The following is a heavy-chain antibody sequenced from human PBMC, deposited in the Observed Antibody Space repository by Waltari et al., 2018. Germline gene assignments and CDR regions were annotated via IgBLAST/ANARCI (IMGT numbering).Heavy chain of an antibody. V-gene: IGHV1-2*02. CDR3: ARDSYGGNSDAFDI. CDR2: INPNSGGT. J-gene: IGHJ3*02. CDR1: GYTFTGYY. Sequence: QVQLVQSGAEVKKPGASVKVSCKASGYTFTGYYMHWVRQAPGQGLEWMGWINPNSGGTNDAQKFQGRVTMTRDTSISTAYMELSRLRSDDTAVYYCARDSYGGNSDAFDIWGQGTMVTVSS. D-gene: IGHD4-17*01.